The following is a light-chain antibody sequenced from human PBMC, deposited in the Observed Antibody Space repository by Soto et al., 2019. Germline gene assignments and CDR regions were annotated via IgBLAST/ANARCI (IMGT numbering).Light chain of an antibody. CDR3: HQRSNWPLT. CDR1: QSVNNY. J-gene: IGKJ4*01. Sequence: EIVLTQSPATLSLSPGERATLSCRASQSVNNYLAWYQQKPGQAPRLLIYDASSRATDIPARFSGSGSGTVFTLTISSLEPEDFATYYCHQRSNWPLTCGGGTKVEIK. CDR2: DAS. V-gene: IGKV3-11*01.